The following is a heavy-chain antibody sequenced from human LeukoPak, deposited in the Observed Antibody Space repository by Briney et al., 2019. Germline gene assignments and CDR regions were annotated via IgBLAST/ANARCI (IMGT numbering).Heavy chain of an antibody. CDR2: INHSGST. CDR3: ARGYGYGDY. CDR1: GGSISSSSYY. D-gene: IGHD5-18*01. V-gene: IGHV4-39*07. J-gene: IGHJ4*02. Sequence: SETLSLTCTVSGGSISSSSYYWGWIRQPPGKGLEWIGEINHSGSTNYNPSLKSRVTISVDTSKNQFSLKLSSVTAADTAVYYCARGYGYGDYWGQGTLVTVSS.